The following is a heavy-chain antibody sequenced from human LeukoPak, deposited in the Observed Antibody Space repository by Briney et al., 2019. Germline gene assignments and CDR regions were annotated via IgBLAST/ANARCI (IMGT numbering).Heavy chain of an antibody. CDR1: QFSISYDW. CDR3: VRGSGWFFGL. J-gene: IGHJ4*02. V-gene: IGHV3-7*01. D-gene: IGHD6-19*01. CDR2: IKEDGRDI. Sequence: GGSLRLSCAASQFSISYDWMHWVRQAPGKGLEWVASIKEDGRDIHYLDSVKGRFRVSRDNAKNSLYLEMNTLRAEDTAVYYCVRGSGWFFGLWGQGSLVTVSS.